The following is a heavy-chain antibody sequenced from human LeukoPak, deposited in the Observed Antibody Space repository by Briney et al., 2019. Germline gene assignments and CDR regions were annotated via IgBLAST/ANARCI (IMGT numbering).Heavy chain of an antibody. J-gene: IGHJ6*03. CDR2: INPSGGST. V-gene: IGHV1-46*01. CDR1: GYTFTSYS. D-gene: IGHD5-12*01. Sequence: GASVKVSCKASGYTFTSYSMHWVRQAPGQGLEWMGIINPSGGSTTYAQKFQGRVTITADKSTSTAYMELSSLRSEDTAVYYCARDLIVATIPVYYMDVWGKGTTVTVSS. CDR3: ARDLIVATIPVYYMDV.